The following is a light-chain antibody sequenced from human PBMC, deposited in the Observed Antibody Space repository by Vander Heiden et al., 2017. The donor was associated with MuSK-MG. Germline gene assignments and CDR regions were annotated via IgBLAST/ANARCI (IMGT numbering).Light chain of an antibody. CDR2: RAS. Sequence: DLQMSQSPSTVSASVGDRVTITCRASQSIGTWLAWYQQQPGKAPNLLIYRASSLESGAPSRFSGSGSGTEFTLTISSLQPDDFASYYCQQYSSRSWTFGQGTKVVIK. V-gene: IGKV1-5*03. J-gene: IGKJ1*01. CDR1: QSIGTW. CDR3: QQYSSRSWT.